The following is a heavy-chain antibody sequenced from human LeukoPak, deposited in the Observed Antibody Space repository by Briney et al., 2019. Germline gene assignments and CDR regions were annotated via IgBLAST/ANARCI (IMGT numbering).Heavy chain of an antibody. D-gene: IGHD4-17*01. Sequence: HTGGSLRLSCAASGFTFSSYFWMHWVRQAPGKGLVWVSRIKSDGSSSTYADSVKGRFTISRDNAKNSLYLQMNSLRAEDTAVYYCARDNGDKKYYYYYYGMDVWGQGTTVTVSS. J-gene: IGHJ6*02. CDR1: GFTFSSYFW. CDR2: IKSDGSSS. CDR3: ARDNGDKKYYYYYYGMDV. V-gene: IGHV3-74*01.